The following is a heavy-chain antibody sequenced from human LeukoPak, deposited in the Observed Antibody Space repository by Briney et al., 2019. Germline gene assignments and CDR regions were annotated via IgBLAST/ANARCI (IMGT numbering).Heavy chain of an antibody. CDR2: IYYSGST. V-gene: IGHV4-59*01. CDR1: GGSISSYY. J-gene: IGHJ4*02. D-gene: IGHD3-3*01. Sequence: SETLSLTCTVSGGSISSYYWSWIRQPPGKGLEWIGYIYYSGSTNYNSSFKSRVTISVDTSKNQFSLKLSSVTAADTAVYYCARVYYDFWSGYSAAFDYWGQGTLVTVSS. CDR3: ARVYYDFWSGYSAAFDY.